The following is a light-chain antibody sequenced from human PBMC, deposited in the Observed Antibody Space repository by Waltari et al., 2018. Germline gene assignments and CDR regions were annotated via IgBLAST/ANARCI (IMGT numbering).Light chain of an antibody. J-gene: IGKJ1*01. CDR3: MQDVGGPWT. V-gene: IGKV2-30*01. Sequence: VLTKSPHSLPVTLGQPASISYRYSQSLVFLDGDTYLNWFHQRPGQSPRRLIYRVSHRDSGVPDRFSGSGSGTDFTLKISRVEAEDVGVYYCMQDVGGPWTVGQGTTVEIK. CDR2: RVS. CDR1: QSLVFLDGDTY.